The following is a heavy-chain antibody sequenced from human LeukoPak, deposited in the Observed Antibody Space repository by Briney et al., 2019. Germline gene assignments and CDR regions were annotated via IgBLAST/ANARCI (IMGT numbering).Heavy chain of an antibody. CDR2: IFYTGTT. J-gene: IGHJ4*02. D-gene: IGHD6-19*01. CDR3: ARQQWLAPFDY. CDR1: GGSISNYY. Sequence: SETLSLTCTVSGGSISNYYWSWIRQPPGKGLEWIGYIFYTGTTNYNPSLKSRLTISLDTSKNQFSLNLSSVTAADTAVYYCARQQWLAPFDYWGQGTLVTVSS. V-gene: IGHV4-59*01.